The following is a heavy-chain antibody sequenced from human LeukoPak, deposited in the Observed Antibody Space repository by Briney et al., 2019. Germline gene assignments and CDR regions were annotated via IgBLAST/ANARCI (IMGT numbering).Heavy chain of an antibody. Sequence: GGSLRLSCAAWGFTFSSYGMHWVRPAPGRGLEGVAFIRYGGSNTYYADSVKGRFTISRDNSKHTLCLQMNSLRAEDTAVYYCAKDEYCSSTSCQYYYYYYMDVWGKGTTVTVSS. J-gene: IGHJ6*03. CDR3: AKDEYCSSTSCQYYYYYYMDV. CDR1: GFTFSSYG. D-gene: IGHD2-2*01. V-gene: IGHV3-30*02. CDR2: IRYGGSNT.